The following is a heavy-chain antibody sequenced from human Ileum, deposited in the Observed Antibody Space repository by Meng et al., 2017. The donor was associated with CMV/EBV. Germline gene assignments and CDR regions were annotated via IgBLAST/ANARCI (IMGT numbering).Heavy chain of an antibody. CDR1: GGSISSTNYY. J-gene: IGHJ4*02. V-gene: IGHV4-39*07. CDR3: ARGGTVILDY. Sequence: SETLSLTCTVSGGSISSTNYYWGWIRQPPGKGLEWIASIYNSGNTYYNPSLKSRVTISVDTSKNQFSLNLRSVTAADTAVYYCARGGTVILDYWGQGTLVTVSS. D-gene: IGHD4-17*01. CDR2: IYNSGNT.